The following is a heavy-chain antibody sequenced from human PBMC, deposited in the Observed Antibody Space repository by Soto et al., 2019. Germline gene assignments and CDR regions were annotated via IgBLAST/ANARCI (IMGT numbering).Heavy chain of an antibody. CDR3: ARDATGTIVVVVAASGDYYGMDV. CDR1: GFTFSSYS. V-gene: IGHV3-21*01. CDR2: ISSSSSYI. D-gene: IGHD2-15*01. Sequence: GGSLRLSCAASGFTFSSYSMNWVHQAPGKGLEWVSSISSSSSYIYYADSVKGRFTISRDNAKNSLYLQMNSLRAEDTAVYYCARDATGTIVVVVAASGDYYGMDVWGQGTAVTVSS. J-gene: IGHJ6*02.